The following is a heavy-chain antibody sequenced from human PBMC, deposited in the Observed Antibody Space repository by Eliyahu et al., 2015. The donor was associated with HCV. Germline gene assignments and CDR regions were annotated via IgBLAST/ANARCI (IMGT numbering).Heavy chain of an antibody. CDR2: IYYSGST. CDR3: ARGRITMIVVAYGMDA. Sequence: QLQLQESGPGLVKPSETLSLTCTVSGGSISSXSYYWGWIRQPPGXGLEWIGSIYYSGSTYYNPSLKSRVTISVDTSKNQFSLKLSSVTAADTAVYYCARGRITMIVVAYGMDAWGQGTTVTVSS. D-gene: IGHD3-22*01. J-gene: IGHJ6*02. CDR1: GGSISSXSYY. V-gene: IGHV4-39*01.